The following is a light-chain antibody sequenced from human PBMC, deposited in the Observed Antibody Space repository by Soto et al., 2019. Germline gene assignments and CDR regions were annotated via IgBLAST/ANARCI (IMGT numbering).Light chain of an antibody. CDR2: GAS. Sequence: EIVMTQSPATLSVSPGERATLSCRSSQTVSRNLAWYQQKPGQAPRLLFYGASTRATGIPARFSGSGSGTEFALTISSLEPEDFATYYCQQLYSFPLTFGGGTKV. CDR3: QQLYSFPLT. J-gene: IGKJ4*01. V-gene: IGKV3-15*01. CDR1: QTVSRN.